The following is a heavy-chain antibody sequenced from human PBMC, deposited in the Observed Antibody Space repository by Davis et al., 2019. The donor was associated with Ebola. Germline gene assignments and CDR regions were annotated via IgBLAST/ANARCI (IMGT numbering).Heavy chain of an antibody. CDR2: IKQDGSEK. Sequence: GESLKISCAASGFTFSSYWMSWVRQAPGKGLEWVANIKQDGSEKYYVDSVKGRFTISRDNAKNSLYLQMNSLRAEDTAVYYCARVRWFGERKYYGMDVWGQGTTVTVSS. CDR3: ARVRWFGERKYYGMDV. D-gene: IGHD3-10*01. V-gene: IGHV3-7*01. J-gene: IGHJ6*02. CDR1: GFTFSSYW.